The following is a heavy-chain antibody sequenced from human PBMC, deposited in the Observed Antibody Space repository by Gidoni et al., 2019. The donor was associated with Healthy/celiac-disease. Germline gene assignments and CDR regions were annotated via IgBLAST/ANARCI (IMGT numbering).Heavy chain of an antibody. D-gene: IGHD3-22*01. CDR1: GGTFSSST. CDR3: ARASYYYYDSSGYHNFDY. Sequence: QVQLVQSGAEVKKPGSSVKVSCKASGGTFSSSTISWVRQAPGQGLEWMGRIIPILGIANYAQKFQGRVTITADKSTSTAYMELSSLRSEDTAVYYCARASYYYYDSSGYHNFDYWGQGTLVTVSS. CDR2: IIPILGIA. J-gene: IGHJ4*02. V-gene: IGHV1-69*02.